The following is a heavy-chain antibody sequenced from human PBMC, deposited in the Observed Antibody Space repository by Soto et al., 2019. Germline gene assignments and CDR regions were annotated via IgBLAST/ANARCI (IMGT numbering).Heavy chain of an antibody. CDR3: ARHPTVTEYYFDY. Sequence: QVQLQASGPGLVKPSETLSLNCTVSGGSISSYYWSWIRQPPGKGLEWIGYIYYSGSTNYNPSLKSRVTIAVDTSKTQFSLKLSSVTAADTAVYYCARHPTVTEYYFDYWGQGTLVTVSS. D-gene: IGHD4-17*01. CDR1: GGSISSYY. CDR2: IYYSGST. V-gene: IGHV4-59*08. J-gene: IGHJ4*02.